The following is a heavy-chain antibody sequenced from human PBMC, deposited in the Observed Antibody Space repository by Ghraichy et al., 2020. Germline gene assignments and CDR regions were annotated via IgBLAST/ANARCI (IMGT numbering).Heavy chain of an antibody. J-gene: IGHJ4*02. CDR1: GFTFSSYW. CDR3: ARGGGSYFTPDY. V-gene: IGHV3-74*01. CDR2: INSDGSST. D-gene: IGHD1-26*01. Sequence: GGSLRLSCAASGFTFSSYWMHWVRQAPGKGLVWVSRINSDGSSTSYADSVKGRFTISRDNAKNTLYLQMNSLRAEDTAVYYCARGGGSYFTPDYWGQGTLVTVSS.